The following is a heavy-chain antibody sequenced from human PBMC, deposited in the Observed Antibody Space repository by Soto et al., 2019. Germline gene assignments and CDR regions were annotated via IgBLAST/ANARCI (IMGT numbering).Heavy chain of an antibody. CDR3: ARDYYDFWSGYSPPRQPYYFDY. CDR1: GYTFTSYG. CDR2: ISAYNGNT. V-gene: IGHV1-18*01. D-gene: IGHD3-3*01. Sequence: ASVKVSCKASGYTFTSYGISWVLQAPGQGLEWMGWISAYNGNTNYAQKLQGRVTMTTDTSTSTAYMELRSLRSDDTAVYYCARDYYDFWSGYSPPRQPYYFDYWGQGTLVTVSS. J-gene: IGHJ4*02.